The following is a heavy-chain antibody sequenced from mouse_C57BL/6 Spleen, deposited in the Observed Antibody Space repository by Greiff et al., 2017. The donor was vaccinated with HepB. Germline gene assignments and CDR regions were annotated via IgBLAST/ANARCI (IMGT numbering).Heavy chain of an antibody. V-gene: IGHV1-9*01. CDR3: ARSEGITTVVFDY. D-gene: IGHD1-1*01. CDR1: CYTFTGYW. Sequence: QVQLQQSVAELMKPGASVKLSCKATCYTFTGYWIEWLKQRPGHGLEWIGEILPGSGSTNYNEKFKGKATFTADTSSNTAYMQLSSLTTEDSAIYYWARSEGITTVVFDYWGQGTTLTVSS. CDR2: ILPGSGST. J-gene: IGHJ2*01.